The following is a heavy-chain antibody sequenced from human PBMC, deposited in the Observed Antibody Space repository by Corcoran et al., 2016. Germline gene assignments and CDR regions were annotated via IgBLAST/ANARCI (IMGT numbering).Heavy chain of an antibody. V-gene: IGHV3-7*05. CDR2: INQDGSEK. CDR3: ARGERVYCSGGGCYGWYFDY. CDR1: GFTFSSYW. J-gene: IGHJ4*02. D-gene: IGHD2-15*01. Sequence: EVQVVESGGGLVQPGGSLRLSCAASGFTFSSYWMSWVRQAPGKGLEWVANINQDGSEKHFVDSVKGRFTISRDNAKNSLYLQMNSLRAEDAAVYYCARGERVYCSGGGCYGWYFDYWGQGALVTVSS.